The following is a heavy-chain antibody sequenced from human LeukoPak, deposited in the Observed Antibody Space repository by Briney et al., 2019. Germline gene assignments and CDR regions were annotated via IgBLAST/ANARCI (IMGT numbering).Heavy chain of an antibody. CDR1: GFTFSNAW. CDR2: IRSKTAGGTT. Sequence: GGSLRLSCAASGFTFSNAWMTWFRQAPGKGLEWVGRIRSKTAGGTTDYAAPVKGRFTISRDDSKNILYLQMNGLIIEDTAVYYCTSENWGPYYRGQGTLVTVSS. J-gene: IGHJ4*02. V-gene: IGHV3-15*01. D-gene: IGHD7-27*01. CDR3: TSENWGPYY.